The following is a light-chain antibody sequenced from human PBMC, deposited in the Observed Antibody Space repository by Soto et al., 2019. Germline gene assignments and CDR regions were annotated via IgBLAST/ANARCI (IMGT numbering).Light chain of an antibody. Sequence: DIVMTQSPLSLPVTPGEPASISCRSSQSLLHSNGYNYLDWYLQKPGQSPQLLIYLGSNRASGVPDWFSGSGSGTDFTLKISRVEAEDVGVYYCMQALQTPPTFGQGTKVEIK. J-gene: IGKJ1*01. CDR2: LGS. CDR1: QSLLHSNGYNY. CDR3: MQALQTPPT. V-gene: IGKV2-28*01.